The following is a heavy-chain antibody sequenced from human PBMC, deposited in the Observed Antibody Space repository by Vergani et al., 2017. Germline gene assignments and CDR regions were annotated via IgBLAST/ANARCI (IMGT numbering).Heavy chain of an antibody. CDR3: ARGQTYYDSSAPWGNWFDP. Sequence: QVQLVQSGAEVKKPGSSVKVSCKASGGTFSSYAISWVRQAPGQGLEWMGRNIPIFGTANYAQKFQGRVTITADESTSTAYMELSSLRSEDTAVYYCARGQTYYDSSAPWGNWFDPWGQGTLVTVSS. D-gene: IGHD3-22*01. CDR1: GGTFSSYA. J-gene: IGHJ5*02. V-gene: IGHV1-69*13. CDR2: NIPIFGTA.